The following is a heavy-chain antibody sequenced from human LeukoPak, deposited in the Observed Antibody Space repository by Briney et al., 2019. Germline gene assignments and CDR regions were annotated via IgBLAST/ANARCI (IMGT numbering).Heavy chain of an antibody. CDR3: VGYYGSGSYEAFDI. D-gene: IGHD3-10*01. V-gene: IGHV1-69*04. J-gene: IGHJ3*02. CDR1: GGTFSSYA. Sequence: GASVKVSCKASGGTFSSYAISWVRQAPGQGLEWMGRIIPVLGITNYAQMFQGRVTLAADRSTSTAYMELSSLRSEDTAVYYCVGYYGSGSYEAFDIWGQGTMVTVSS. CDR2: IIPVLGIT.